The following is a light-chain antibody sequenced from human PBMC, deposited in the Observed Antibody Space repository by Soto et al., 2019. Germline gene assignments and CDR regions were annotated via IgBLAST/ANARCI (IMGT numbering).Light chain of an antibody. CDR1: QSVRSN. CDR2: GAS. CDR3: QQYNNWPLT. J-gene: IGKJ1*01. Sequence: EIMSTQSPATLSVSPGESATLSCRASQSVRSNLAWYQQKPGQAPRLLIYGASTRATGIPARFSGSGSGTEFTLTISSLQSEDFAVYYCQQYNNWPLTFGQGTKVDI. V-gene: IGKV3-15*01.